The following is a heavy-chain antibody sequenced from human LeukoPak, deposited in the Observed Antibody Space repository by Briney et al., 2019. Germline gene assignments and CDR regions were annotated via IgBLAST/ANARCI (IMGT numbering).Heavy chain of an antibody. J-gene: IGHJ5*02. Sequence: SETLSLTCAVYGGSFSGYYWSWIRQPPGKGLEWIGEINHSGSTNYNPSLKSRVTISVDTSKNQFSLKLSSVTAADTAVYYCARDRYCSSTSCYPDPTLTTWFDPGGQGTLVTVSS. CDR1: GGSFSGYY. D-gene: IGHD2-2*01. V-gene: IGHV4-34*01. CDR2: INHSGST. CDR3: ARDRYCSSTSCYPDPTLTTWFDP.